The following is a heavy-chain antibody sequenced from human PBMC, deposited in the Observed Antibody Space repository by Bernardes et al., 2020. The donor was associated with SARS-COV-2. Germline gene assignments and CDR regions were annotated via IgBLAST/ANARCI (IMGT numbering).Heavy chain of an antibody. CDR2: ISGSGGRT. CDR3: AKDLSHPGYYGMDV. Sequence: GGSLRLSCAASGFTFSNYAMSWVRQAPGKGLEWVSTISGSGGRTYYAESVKGRFTVSRDNSKNTLYLEMNSLRGEDKAVYYCAKDLSHPGYYGMDVWGQGTTVTVSS. V-gene: IGHV3-23*01. CDR1: GFTFSNYA. J-gene: IGHJ6*02.